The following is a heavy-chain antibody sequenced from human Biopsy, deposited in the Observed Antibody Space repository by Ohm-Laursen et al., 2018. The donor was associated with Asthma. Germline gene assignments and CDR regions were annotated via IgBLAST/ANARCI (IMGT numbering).Heavy chain of an antibody. CDR3: ASDFPKDYVRYNFQF. V-gene: IGHV1-69*06. CDR1: GGMFGNYA. J-gene: IGHJ4*02. Sequence: SVKVSCNTSGGMFGNYAISWVRQAPGLELEWMGGISPIFGSSNYARRFQGRVTMTEDTSTDTAYMELSSLSSDDTAVYYCASDFPKDYVRYNFQFWGQGTLVTVSS. CDR2: ISPIFGSS. D-gene: IGHD4-17*01.